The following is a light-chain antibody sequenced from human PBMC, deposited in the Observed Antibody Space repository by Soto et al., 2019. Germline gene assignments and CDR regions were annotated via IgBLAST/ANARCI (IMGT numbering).Light chain of an antibody. J-gene: IGKJ5*01. Sequence: EIVLTHSPATLYLSPGERATLSCMASQSVISYLAWYQQKSGQAPRLLIYDASTRATGIPARFNGSWSGTDCTLTISSVDPDYCAFYYCQQRSNWLLTHGQGTRLEMK. V-gene: IGKV3-11*01. CDR3: QQRSNWLLT. CDR1: QSVISY. CDR2: DAS.